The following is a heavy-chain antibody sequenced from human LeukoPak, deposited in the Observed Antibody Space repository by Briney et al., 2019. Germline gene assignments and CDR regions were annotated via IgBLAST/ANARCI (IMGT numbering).Heavy chain of an antibody. CDR2: INPSGGST. D-gene: IGHD2-21*02. J-gene: IGHJ3*02. Sequence: ASVKVSCKASGYTFTSYYMHWVRQAPGQGLEWMGIINPSGGSTSYAQKFQGRVTMARDTSTSTVYMELSSLRSEDTAVYYCARVVTHDAFDIWGQGTMVTVSS. CDR1: GYTFTSYY. V-gene: IGHV1-46*01. CDR3: ARVVTHDAFDI.